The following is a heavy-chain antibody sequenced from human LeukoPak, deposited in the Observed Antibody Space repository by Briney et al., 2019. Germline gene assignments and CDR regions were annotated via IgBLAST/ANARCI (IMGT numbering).Heavy chain of an antibody. CDR2: INPNSGGT. Sequence: VASVTVSCKASGYTFTGYYMHWVRQAPGQGLEWMGRINPNSGGTNYAQKFQGRVTMTRDTSISTAYMELSRLRSDDTAVYYCARVYGSGSYRIFDYWGQGTLVTVSS. CDR3: ARVYGSGSYRIFDY. J-gene: IGHJ4*02. V-gene: IGHV1-2*06. CDR1: GYTFTGYY. D-gene: IGHD3-10*01.